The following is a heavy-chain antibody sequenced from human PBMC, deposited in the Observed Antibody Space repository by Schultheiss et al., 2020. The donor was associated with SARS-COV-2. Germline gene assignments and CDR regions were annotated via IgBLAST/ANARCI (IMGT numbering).Heavy chain of an antibody. CDR1: GGSFSGYY. CDR3: ARWGGSSWPFDH. V-gene: IGHV4-34*09. D-gene: IGHD6-13*01. CDR2: IYYTGNT. Sequence: SETLSLTCAVYGGSFSGYYWTWIRQPPGKGLEWIGSIYYTGNTLCNPSLKSRLIMSVDTSKNQFSLKLSSVTAADTAVYYCARWGGSSWPFDHWGQGTLVTVSS. J-gene: IGHJ4*02.